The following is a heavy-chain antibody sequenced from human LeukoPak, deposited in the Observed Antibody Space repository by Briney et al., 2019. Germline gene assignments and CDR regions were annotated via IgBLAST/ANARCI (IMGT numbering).Heavy chain of an antibody. V-gene: IGHV1-46*01. CDR1: GCTFTSKY. CDR2: IYPRDGST. J-gene: IGHJ4*02. Sequence: GASVKVSCKASGCTFTSKYIHWVRQAPGQGLEWMGTIYPRDGSTSYAQKFQGRVTVTRDTSTSTVHMELSGLRSEDTAVYYCARDREGFDYWGQGTLVTVSS. CDR3: ARDREGFDY.